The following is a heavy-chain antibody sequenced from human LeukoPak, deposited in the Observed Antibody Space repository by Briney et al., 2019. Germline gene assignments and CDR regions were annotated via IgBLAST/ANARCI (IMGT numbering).Heavy chain of an antibody. D-gene: IGHD3-3*01. CDR2: IYYSGST. CDR3: ARVYFGVVRVYCYYYYMDV. V-gene: IGHV4-31*03. CDR1: GGSISSGGYY. J-gene: IGHJ6*03. Sequence: PSQTLSLTCTVSGGSISSGGYYWSWIRQHPGKGLEWIGYIYYSGSTYYNPSLKSRVTISVDTSKNQFSLKLSSVTTADTAVYYCARVYFGVVRVYCYYYYMDVWGKGTTVTVSS.